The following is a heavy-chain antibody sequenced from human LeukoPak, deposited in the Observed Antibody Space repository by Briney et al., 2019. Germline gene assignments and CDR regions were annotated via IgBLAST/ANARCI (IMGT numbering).Heavy chain of an antibody. J-gene: IGHJ4*02. D-gene: IGHD6-13*01. CDR3: AREGRYSSSWAFDY. Sequence: SETLSLTCAVYGGSFSGYYWSWIRQPPGKGLEWIGEINHSGSTNYNPSLKSRVTISVDTSKNQFSLKLSSVTAADTAVYYCAREGRYSSSWAFDYWGQGTLVTVSS. V-gene: IGHV4-34*01. CDR2: INHSGST. CDR1: GGSFSGYY.